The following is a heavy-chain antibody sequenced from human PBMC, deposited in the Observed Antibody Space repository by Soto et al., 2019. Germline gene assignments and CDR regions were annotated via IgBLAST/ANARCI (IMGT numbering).Heavy chain of an antibody. Sequence: ASVKVSCKASGVTFSSYAISWVRQAPGQGLEWMGGIIPIFGTANYAQKFQGRVTITADESTSTAYMELSSLRSEDTAVYYCARGMDPATAVLGRYYYYGMDVWGQGTTVTVSS. J-gene: IGHJ6*02. CDR1: GVTFSSYA. D-gene: IGHD2-2*02. CDR2: IIPIFGTA. CDR3: ARGMDPATAVLGRYYYYGMDV. V-gene: IGHV1-69*13.